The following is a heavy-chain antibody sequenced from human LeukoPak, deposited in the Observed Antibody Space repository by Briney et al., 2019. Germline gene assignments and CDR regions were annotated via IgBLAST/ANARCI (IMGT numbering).Heavy chain of an antibody. CDR3: ARDVVGSGYPGGFDY. D-gene: IGHD3-22*01. CDR1: AFTFSSYG. V-gene: IGHV3-23*01. Sequence: RTGGSLRLSCAASAFTFSSYGMNWVRQAPGKGLEWVSAISPSGDSTSYADSVKGRFTISRDNAKNSLYLQMNSLRAEDTAVYFCARDVVGSGYPGGFDYWGQGTLVTVSS. J-gene: IGHJ4*02. CDR2: ISPSGDST.